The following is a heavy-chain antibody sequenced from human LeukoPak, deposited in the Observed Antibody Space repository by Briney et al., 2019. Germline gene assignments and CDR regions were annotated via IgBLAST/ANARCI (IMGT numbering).Heavy chain of an antibody. CDR3: AKVSPPYCSGGSCHNWFDP. CDR2: ISGSGGST. D-gene: IGHD2-15*01. Sequence: PGESLRLSCAASGFTFSSYAMSWVRQAPGKGLEWVSAISGSGGSTYYADSVKGRFTISRDNSKNTLYLQMNSLRAEDTAVYYCAKVSPPYCSGGSCHNWFDPWGQGTLVTVSS. V-gene: IGHV3-23*01. J-gene: IGHJ5*02. CDR1: GFTFSSYA.